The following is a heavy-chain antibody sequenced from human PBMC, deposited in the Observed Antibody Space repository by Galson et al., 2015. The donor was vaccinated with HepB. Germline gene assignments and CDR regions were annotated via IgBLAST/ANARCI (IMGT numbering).Heavy chain of an antibody. J-gene: IGHJ3*02. CDR3: ARDQRGARGLGAAAGTGILSIDAFDI. CDR1: GFTVSSNY. Sequence: SLRLSCAASGFTVSSNYMSWVRQAPGKGLEWVSVIYSGGSTYYADSVKGRFTISRDNSKNTLYLQMNSLRAEDTAVYYCARDQRGARGLGAAAGTGILSIDAFDIWGQGTMVTVSS. V-gene: IGHV3-66*01. CDR2: IYSGGST. D-gene: IGHD6-13*01.